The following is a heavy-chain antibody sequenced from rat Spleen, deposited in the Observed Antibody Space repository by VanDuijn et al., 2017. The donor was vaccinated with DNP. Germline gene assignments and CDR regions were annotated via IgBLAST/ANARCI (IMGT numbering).Heavy chain of an antibody. J-gene: IGHJ2*01. CDR3: ASLNYGRYY. D-gene: IGHD1-11*01. V-gene: IGHV4-2*01. Sequence: EVKLVESGGGLVQPGKSLKLSCAASGFNFNDYWMGWVRQAPGKGLEWIGQINKDSSTISYSPSLKEKITISRDNAQNTQYLQMDSLRSEDTATYYCASLNYGRYYWGQGVMVTVSS. CDR1: GFNFNDYW. CDR2: INKDSSTI.